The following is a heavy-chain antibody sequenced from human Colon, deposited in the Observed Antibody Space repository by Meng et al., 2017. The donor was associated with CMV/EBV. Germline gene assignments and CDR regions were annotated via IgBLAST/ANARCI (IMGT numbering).Heavy chain of an antibody. CDR1: GFTFDDYA. CDR3: ARDPFIKAFDI. J-gene: IGHJ3*02. CDR2: IGWNSGSI. Sequence: SLKISCAASGFTFDDYAMHWVRQAPGKGLEWVSGIGWNSGSIAYADSVKGRFTISRDNAKNSLYLQMNSLRAEDTAVYYCARDPFIKAFDIWGQGTMVTVSS. V-gene: IGHV3-9*01.